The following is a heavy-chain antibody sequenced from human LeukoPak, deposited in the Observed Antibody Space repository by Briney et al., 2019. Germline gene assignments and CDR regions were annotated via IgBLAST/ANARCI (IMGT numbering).Heavy chain of an antibody. Sequence: GVSLRLSCAASGFTFSDFWMHWVRQAPGKGPVWVSRINNDGSDIIYTDSVKGRFTISRDNAKNTLYLQMNSLRPEDTAVYYCVRDTPHRRLDPWGQGTLVTVSS. V-gene: IGHV3-74*01. CDR3: VRDTPHRRLDP. D-gene: IGHD2-15*01. CDR1: GFTFSDFW. J-gene: IGHJ5*02. CDR2: INNDGSDI.